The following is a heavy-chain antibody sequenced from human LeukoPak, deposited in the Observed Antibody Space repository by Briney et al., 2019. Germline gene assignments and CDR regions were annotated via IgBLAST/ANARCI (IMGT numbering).Heavy chain of an antibody. V-gene: IGHV4-34*01. CDR3: ARGLARGCSTSCPYYFDY. Sequence: PSETLSLTCAVYGGSFSGYYWSWIRQPPGKGLEWIGEINHSGSTNYNPSLKSRVTISVDTSKNQFSLKLSSVTAADTAVYYCARGLARGCSTSCPYYFDYWGQGTLVTVSP. CDR2: INHSGST. CDR1: GGSFSGYY. J-gene: IGHJ4*02. D-gene: IGHD2-2*01.